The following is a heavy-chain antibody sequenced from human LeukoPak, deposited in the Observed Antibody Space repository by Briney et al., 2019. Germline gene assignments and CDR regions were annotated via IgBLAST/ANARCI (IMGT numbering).Heavy chain of an antibody. V-gene: IGHV3-30*07. CDR1: GFNFSSYA. D-gene: IGHD3-9*01. CDR3: AKDHPDELRYFDWLLSG. Sequence: GGSLRLSCAASGFNFSSYAMHWVRQAPGKGLEWVAVISYDGSNKYYADSVKGRFTISRDNSKNTLYLQMNSLRAEDTAVYYCAKDHPDELRYFDWLLSGGGQGTLVTVSS. J-gene: IGHJ4*02. CDR2: ISYDGSNK.